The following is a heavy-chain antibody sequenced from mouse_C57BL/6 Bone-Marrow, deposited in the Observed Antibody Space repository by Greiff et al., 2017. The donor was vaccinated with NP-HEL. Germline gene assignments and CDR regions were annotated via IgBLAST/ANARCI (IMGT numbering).Heavy chain of an antibody. CDR2: IDPANGNT. CDR3: ARGYYYGYYLDY. J-gene: IGHJ2*01. CDR1: GFNIKNTY. Sequence: EVQLQQSVAELVRPGASVKLSCTASGFNIKNTYMHWVKQRPEQGLEWIGRIDPANGNTKYAPKFPGKATITADTSTNTADLQLSGLTSENTAIYDCARGYYYGYYLDYGGQGTTLTVSS. V-gene: IGHV14-3*01. D-gene: IGHD2-2*01.